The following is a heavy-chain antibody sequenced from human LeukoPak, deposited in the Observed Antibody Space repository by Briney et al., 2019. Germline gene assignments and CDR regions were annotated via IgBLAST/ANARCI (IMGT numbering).Heavy chain of an antibody. V-gene: IGHV3-30*18. D-gene: IGHD5-24*01. CDR2: ISYDGSNK. J-gene: IGHJ4*02. CDR3: AKDPEMATITGHYLDY. Sequence: PGRSLRLSCAASGFTFSSYGMHWVRQAPGKGLEWVAVISYDGSNKYYADSVKGRFTISRDNSKNTLYLQMNSLRAEDTAVYYCAKDPEMATITGHYLDYWGQGTLVTVSS. CDR1: GFTFSSYG.